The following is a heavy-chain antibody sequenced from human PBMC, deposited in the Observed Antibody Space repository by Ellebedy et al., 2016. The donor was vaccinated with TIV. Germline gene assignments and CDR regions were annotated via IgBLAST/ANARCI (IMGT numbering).Heavy chain of an antibody. CDR2: IDPSDSYT. D-gene: IGHD5-18*01. CDR3: ARHWEMDTAMVNPVYNWFDP. V-gene: IGHV5-10-1*04. Sequence: GESLKISCKGSGYSFTSYWISWVRQMPGKGLEWMGRIDPSDSYTNYSPSFQGQVTISADKSISTAYLQWSSLKASDTAMYYCARHWEMDTAMVNPVYNWFDPWGQGTLVTVSS. J-gene: IGHJ5*02. CDR1: GYSFTSYW.